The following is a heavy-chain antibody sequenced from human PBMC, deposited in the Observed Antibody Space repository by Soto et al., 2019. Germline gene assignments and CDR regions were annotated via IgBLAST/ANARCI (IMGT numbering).Heavy chain of an antibody. D-gene: IGHD7-27*01. CDR1: GFNFNSYG. CDR2: ISTSGTTI. V-gene: IGHV3-48*03. Sequence: EVQLVESGGGLVQPGGSLRLSCAASGFNFNSYGMNWVRQAPGKGLEWVSYISTSGTTIYYADSVKGRFTISRDNAKNSLFLQMNSLRAEDTAVYYCAGDQPGEEEFDLWGRGTLVTVSS. J-gene: IGHJ2*01. CDR3: AGDQPGEEEFDL.